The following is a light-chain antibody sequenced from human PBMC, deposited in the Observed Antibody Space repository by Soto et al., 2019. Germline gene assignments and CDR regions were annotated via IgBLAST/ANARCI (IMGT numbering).Light chain of an antibody. CDR3: LLSYSGAQVV. Sequence: QAVVTQEPSLTVSPGGTVTLTCGSSTGAVTSGHYPYWFQQKPGQAPRTLIYDTSNKHSWTPARFSGSLLGGKAALTLSGAQPEDEAEYYCLLSYSGAQVVFDGGTKLTVL. V-gene: IGLV7-46*01. CDR1: TGAVTSGHY. CDR2: DTS. J-gene: IGLJ2*01.